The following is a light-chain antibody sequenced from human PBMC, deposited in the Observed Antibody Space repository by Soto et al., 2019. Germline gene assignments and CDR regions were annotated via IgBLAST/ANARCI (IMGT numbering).Light chain of an antibody. V-gene: IGKV1-9*01. CDR3: QQLFDFPIT. CDR2: AAS. J-gene: IGKJ5*01. Sequence: DIQLTQSTSFLSPSIGESVTITCRASQVISTSLALYQVKPGKAPKLLIYAASTLESGVPSRFSATVSGTEFSLTITSLQPEDFATYYCQQLFDFPITFGQGTRLEI. CDR1: QVISTS.